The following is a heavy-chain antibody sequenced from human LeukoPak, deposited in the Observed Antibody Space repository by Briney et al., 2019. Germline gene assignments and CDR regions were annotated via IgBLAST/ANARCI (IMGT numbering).Heavy chain of an antibody. CDR3: ARGFDFGSGVYFDY. CDR2: MNPNSGNT. V-gene: IGHV1-8*03. D-gene: IGHD3-10*01. Sequence: ASVKVSCKASGYTFTSYDINWVRQASGQGLEWMGWMNPNSGNTGYAQKFQGRVTITRNTSISTAYMELSSLRSEDTAVYYCARGFDFGSGVYFDYWGQGTLVTVSS. J-gene: IGHJ4*02. CDR1: GYTFTSYD.